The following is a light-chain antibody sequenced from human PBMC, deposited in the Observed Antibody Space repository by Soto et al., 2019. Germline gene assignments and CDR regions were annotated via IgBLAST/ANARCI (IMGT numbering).Light chain of an antibody. CDR1: SNDVGSFNL. CDR2: EAT. CDR3: CSYARSSTVV. V-gene: IGLV2-23*01. Sequence: QSALTQAASVSGSPGQSITISCSGTSNDVGSFNLVSWYQQHPGKVPKLMIYEATKRPSGVSNRFSGPKSGNTASMTISGLQAEDEADYYCCSYARSSTVVFGGGTKLTVL. J-gene: IGLJ2*01.